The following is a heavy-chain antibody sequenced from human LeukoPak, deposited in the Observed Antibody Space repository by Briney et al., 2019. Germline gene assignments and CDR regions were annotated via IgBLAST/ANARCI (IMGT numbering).Heavy chain of an antibody. CDR2: ISSSGSTI. D-gene: IGHD3-9*01. Sequence: PGGSLRLSCAASGFTFSDYYMSWIRQAPGKGLEWVSYISSSGSTIYYADSVKGRFTISRDNAKNSLYLQMNSLRAEDTAVYYCARTYYDILTGYSYPDYWGQGTLVTVSS. CDR1: GFTFSDYY. CDR3: ARTYYDILTGYSYPDY. V-gene: IGHV3-11*04. J-gene: IGHJ4*02.